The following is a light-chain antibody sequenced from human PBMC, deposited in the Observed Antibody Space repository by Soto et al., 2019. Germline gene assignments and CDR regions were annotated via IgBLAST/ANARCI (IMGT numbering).Light chain of an antibody. CDR2: EVS. V-gene: IGLV2-8*01. J-gene: IGLJ2*01. Sequence: QSVLTQPPSASGSPGQSVTISCTGSSSDVGGYNYVSWYQQHPGKAPKLMIYEVSQRPAGVPDRPSGSKSGNTASLTVSGLQAEDEADYYCSSYGGSNTVVFGGGTKLTVL. CDR1: SSDVGGYNY. CDR3: SSYGGSNTVV.